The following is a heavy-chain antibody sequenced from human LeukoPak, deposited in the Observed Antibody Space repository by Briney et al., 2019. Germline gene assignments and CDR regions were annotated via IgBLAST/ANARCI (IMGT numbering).Heavy chain of an antibody. Sequence: QPGGSLRLSCAASGFTVSSNYMSWVRQAPGKGLEWVAFIRYDGSNKYYADSVKGRFTISRDNSKNTLYLQMNSLRAEDTAVYYCARAPPYFTGYFDYWGQGTLVTVSS. J-gene: IGHJ4*02. D-gene: IGHD2-21*01. CDR3: ARAPPYFTGYFDY. CDR1: GFTVSSNY. CDR2: IRYDGSNK. V-gene: IGHV3-30*02.